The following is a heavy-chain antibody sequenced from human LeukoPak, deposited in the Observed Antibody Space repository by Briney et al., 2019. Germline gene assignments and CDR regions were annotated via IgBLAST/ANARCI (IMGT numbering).Heavy chain of an antibody. CDR2: ISGSGGST. J-gene: IGHJ6*04. V-gene: IGHV3-23*01. D-gene: IGHD6-6*01. CDR1: GFTFITYS. CDR3: AKAASKQLVPMDV. Sequence: PGGSLRLSCAASGFTFITYSMNWVRQAPWKGLEWVSAISGSGGSTYYADSVKGRFTISRDNSKNTLYLQMNSLRAEDTAVYYCAKAASKQLVPMDVWGKGTTVTVSS.